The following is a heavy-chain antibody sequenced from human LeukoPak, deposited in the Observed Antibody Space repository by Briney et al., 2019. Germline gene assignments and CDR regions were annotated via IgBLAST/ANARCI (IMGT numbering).Heavy chain of an antibody. Sequence: GGSLRLSCAASGFTFSSYGMHWVRQAPGKGLEWVAVISYDGSNKYYADSVKGRFTISRDNSKNTLYLQMNSLRAEDTAVYYCARADYGDYGTVRAFDIWGQGTMVTVSS. CDR2: ISYDGSNK. D-gene: IGHD4-17*01. CDR1: GFTFSSYG. V-gene: IGHV3-30*03. CDR3: ARADYGDYGTVRAFDI. J-gene: IGHJ3*02.